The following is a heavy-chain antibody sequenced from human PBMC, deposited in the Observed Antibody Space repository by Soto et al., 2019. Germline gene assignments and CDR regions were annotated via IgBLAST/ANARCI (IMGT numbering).Heavy chain of an antibody. CDR1: GFTFSSYA. CDR2: ISGSGGST. D-gene: IGHD3-3*01. V-gene: IGHV3-23*01. J-gene: IGHJ3*02. CDR3: AKVYDFWSGYYRWATSGDAFDI. Sequence: GGSLRLSCAASGFTFSSYAMSWVRQAPGKGLEWVSAISGSGGSTYYADSVKGRFTISRDNSKNTLYLQLNSLRAEDTAVYYCAKVYDFWSGYYRWATSGDAFDIWGQGTMVTVSS.